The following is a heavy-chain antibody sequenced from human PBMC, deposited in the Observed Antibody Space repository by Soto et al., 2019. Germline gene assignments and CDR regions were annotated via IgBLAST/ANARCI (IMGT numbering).Heavy chain of an antibody. CDR3: TREAGYCSRTSCYRRAFDS. Sequence: EVQLVESGGDLVQPGGSLRLSCAASGFTFSSHWMHWVRRVPGKGLVWVSHINTDGGITGYADSVKGRFTISRDNAKNTLYLQMNVLRVEDTSVYYCTREAGYCSRTSCYRRAFDSWGQGTMVTVSS. J-gene: IGHJ3*02. D-gene: IGHD2-2*01. CDR1: GFTFSSHW. CDR2: INTDGGIT. V-gene: IGHV3-74*01.